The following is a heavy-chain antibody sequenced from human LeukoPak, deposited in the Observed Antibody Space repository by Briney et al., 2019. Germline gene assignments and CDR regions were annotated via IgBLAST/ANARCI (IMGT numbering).Heavy chain of an antibody. CDR1: WFTISSNY. D-gene: IGHD3-22*01. J-gene: IGHJ4*01. Sequence: GSLILSCAASWFTISSNYKSWVRQAARKGLEWGSVINNSGSTYYADAVKGRFTISRDNSKNTLYLKMNSLRAEDTAVYYCAREGYDSSGYFFDDWG. V-gene: IGHV3-53*01. CDR3: AREGYDSSGYFFDD. CDR2: INNSGST.